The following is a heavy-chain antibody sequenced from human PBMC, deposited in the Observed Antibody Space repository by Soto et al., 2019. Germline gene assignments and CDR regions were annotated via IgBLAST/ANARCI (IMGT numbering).Heavy chain of an antibody. CDR2: IQSGGST. V-gene: IGHV3-66*01. D-gene: IGHD2-15*01. Sequence: EVQLVESGGDLVQPGGSPRLSCAASGFSVNSKYMSWVRQAPGKGLEWVSLIQSGGSTYYAGSVKGRFTISRDFSENTLFLHMTSVRVEYTSVYYCTRDDVHFNGVRCYGVPMDVWGKGTTVTLSA. J-gene: IGHJ6*04. CDR1: GFSVNSKY. CDR3: TRDDVHFNGVRCYGVPMDV.